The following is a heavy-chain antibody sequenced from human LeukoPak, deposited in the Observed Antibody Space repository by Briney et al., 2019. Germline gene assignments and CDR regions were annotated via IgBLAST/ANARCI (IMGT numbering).Heavy chain of an antibody. V-gene: IGHV4-34*01. CDR1: XGSFSGYY. J-gene: IGHJ6*03. CDR3: AXXXXXXXXXXXXXXXXXXYYYMDV. Sequence: CAXYXGSFSGYYWSWIRQPPGKGLEWIGEINHSGSTNYNPSLTSRVTISVDTSKNQFSLTLSYVTAGDTAVYYVAXXXXXXXXXXXXXXXXXXYYYMDVWGKGTTVTISS. CDR2: INHSGST.